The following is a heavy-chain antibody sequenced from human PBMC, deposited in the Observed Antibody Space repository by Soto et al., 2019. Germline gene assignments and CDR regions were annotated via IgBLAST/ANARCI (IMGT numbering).Heavy chain of an antibody. Sequence: QVQLVESGGGVVQPGRSLRLSCAASGFTFSSYAMHWVRQAPGKGLEWVAVISYDGSNKYYADSVKGRFTISRDNSKNPPYLQMNSLRAEDTAVYYCARDLLLYGGNSHYYYYYGMDVGGRGTTVTVAS. CDR3: ARDLLLYGGNSHYYYYYGMDV. D-gene: IGHD4-17*01. CDR2: ISYDGSNK. CDR1: GFTFSSYA. J-gene: IGHJ6*02. V-gene: IGHV3-30-3*01.